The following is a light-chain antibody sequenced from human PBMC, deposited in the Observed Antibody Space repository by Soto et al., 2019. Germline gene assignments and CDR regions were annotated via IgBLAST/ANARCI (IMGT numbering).Light chain of an antibody. CDR3: QQYGSSRWT. V-gene: IGKV3-20*01. CDR2: GTF. CDR1: QSINGNY. J-gene: IGKJ1*01. Sequence: EIVLTQSPGTLSLSPGDRATLSCRASQSINGNYLHWYQQKPGQAPRLLIYGTFSRATGFPDRFSGSGSGTEFTLTISRLEPEDFAVYYCQQYGSSRWTFGQGTKVEIK.